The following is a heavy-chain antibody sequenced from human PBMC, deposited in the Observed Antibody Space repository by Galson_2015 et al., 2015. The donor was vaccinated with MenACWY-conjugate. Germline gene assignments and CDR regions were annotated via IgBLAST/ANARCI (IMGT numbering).Heavy chain of an antibody. CDR3: AKGAVTAISYLDY. Sequence: SETLSLTCAVSGGSATSYYWSWIRQPPGKGLEWIGYSYYTGTAKYNPSLKSRFTISKDNSKNQFYLQMNSLRPEDTGVYYCAKGAVTAISYLDYWGQGALVTVSS. V-gene: IGHV4-59*02. J-gene: IGHJ4*02. CDR2: SYYTGTA. D-gene: IGHD2-21*02. CDR1: GGSATSYY.